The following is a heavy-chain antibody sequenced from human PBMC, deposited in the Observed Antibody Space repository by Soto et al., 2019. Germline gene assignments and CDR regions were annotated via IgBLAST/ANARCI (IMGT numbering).Heavy chain of an antibody. CDR2: IYYSGST. CDR3: ARFFRPSGIYYFDY. D-gene: IGHD2-15*01. J-gene: IGHJ4*02. Sequence: PSETLSLTCTVSGGSISSGDYYWSWIRQPPGKGLEWIGYIYYSGSTYYNPSLKSRVTISVDTSKNQFSLKLSSVTAADTAVYYCARFFRPSGIYYFDYWGQGTLVTVSS. CDR1: GGSISSGDYY. V-gene: IGHV4-30-4*01.